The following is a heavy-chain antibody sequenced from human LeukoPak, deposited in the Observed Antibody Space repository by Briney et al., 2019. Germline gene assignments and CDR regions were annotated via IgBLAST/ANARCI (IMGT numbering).Heavy chain of an antibody. CDR2: ISSSSTYI. Sequence: GGSLGLSCAASGFTFSTYTMNWVRQAPGKGLEWVSSISSSSTYIYYADSVKGRFTISRDNAKNSLYLQTNSLRAEDTAVYYCASAGLSGWFYDFWGQGTLVTVSS. CDR1: GFTFSTYT. CDR3: ASAGLSGWFYDF. V-gene: IGHV3-21*01. D-gene: IGHD6-19*01. J-gene: IGHJ4*02.